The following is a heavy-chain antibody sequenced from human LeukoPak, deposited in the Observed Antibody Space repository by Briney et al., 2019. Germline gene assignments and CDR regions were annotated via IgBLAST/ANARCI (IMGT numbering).Heavy chain of an antibody. J-gene: IGHJ4*02. V-gene: IGHV4-34*01. CDR2: INHSGST. CDR3: ARDHLGYSFDY. Sequence: SETLSLTCAVYGGSFSGYYWSWIRQPPGKGLEWIGEINHSGSTNYNPSLKSRVTISVDTSKNQFSLKLSSVTAADTAVYHCARDHLGYSFDYWGQGTLVTVSS. CDR1: GGSFSGYY.